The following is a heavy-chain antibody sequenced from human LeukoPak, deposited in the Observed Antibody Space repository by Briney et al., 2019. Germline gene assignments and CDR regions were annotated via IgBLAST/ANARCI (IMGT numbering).Heavy chain of an antibody. D-gene: IGHD3-3*01. Sequence: PSETLSLTCTVSGGSISSSSYSWGWIRQPPGKGLEWIGSIYYSGSTYYNPSLKSRVTISVDTSKNQSSLKLSSVTAADTAVYYCARLTYYDFWSGLYYFDYWGQGTLVTVSS. CDR3: ARLTYYDFWSGLYYFDY. J-gene: IGHJ4*02. CDR1: GGSISSSSYS. CDR2: IYYSGST. V-gene: IGHV4-39*01.